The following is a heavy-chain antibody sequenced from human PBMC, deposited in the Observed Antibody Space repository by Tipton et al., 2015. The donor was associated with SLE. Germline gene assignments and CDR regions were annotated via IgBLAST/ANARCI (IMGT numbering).Heavy chain of an antibody. CDR3: ARHAAGLWRGYYPY. D-gene: IGHD3-3*01. V-gene: IGHV4-59*08. CDR1: GGSISSYY. Sequence: TLSLTCTVSGGSISSYYWSWIRQPPGKGLEWIGFIYYSGSSNHNPSLKSRVTISVDTSKNQFSLKLSSVTAADTAVYYCARHAAGLWRGYYPYWGQGTLVTVSS. J-gene: IGHJ4*02. CDR2: IYYSGSS.